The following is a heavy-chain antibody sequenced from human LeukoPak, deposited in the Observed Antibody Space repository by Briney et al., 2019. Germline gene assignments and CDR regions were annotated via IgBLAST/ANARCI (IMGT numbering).Heavy chain of an antibody. CDR2: INHSGST. J-gene: IGHJ4*02. CDR1: GGSFSGYY. V-gene: IGHV4-34*01. D-gene: IGHD1-26*01. Sequence: SETLSLTCAVYGGSFSGYYWSWIRQPPGKGVEWIGEINHSGSTNYNPSLKSRVTISVDTSKNQFSLKLSSVTAADTAVYYCARYIVGATSDFDYWGQGTLVTVSS. CDR3: ARYIVGATSDFDY.